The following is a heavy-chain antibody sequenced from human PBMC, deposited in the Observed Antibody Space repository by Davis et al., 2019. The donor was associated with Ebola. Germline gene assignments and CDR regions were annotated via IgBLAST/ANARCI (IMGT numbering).Heavy chain of an antibody. V-gene: IGHV3-74*01. D-gene: IGHD6-19*01. CDR3: ASSVWPHTLAH. CDR2: INPDGTNI. J-gene: IGHJ4*02. Sequence: PGGSLRLSCAASGFTFSDYWMHWVRHSPRRGPEWVSRINPDGTNIGYADFVKGRFTISRDNTKNTLYVQMNGLGADDTALYYCASSVWPHTLAHWGQGTPATVSS. CDR1: GFTFSDYW.